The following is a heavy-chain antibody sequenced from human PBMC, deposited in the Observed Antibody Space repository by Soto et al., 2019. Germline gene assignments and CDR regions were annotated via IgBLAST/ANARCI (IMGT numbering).Heavy chain of an antibody. CDR3: ARRPGSGSYYGYYYYMDV. D-gene: IGHD3-10*01. V-gene: IGHV1-18*01. CDR1: RYTLTSCA. J-gene: IGHJ6*03. Sequence: ASVKVSCKAFRYTLTSCALHWVHQAQRQRLEWMGWISAYNGNTNYAQKLQGRVTMTTDTSTSTAYMELRSLRSDDTAVYYCARRPGSGSYYGYYYYMDVWGKGTTVTVSS. CDR2: ISAYNGNT.